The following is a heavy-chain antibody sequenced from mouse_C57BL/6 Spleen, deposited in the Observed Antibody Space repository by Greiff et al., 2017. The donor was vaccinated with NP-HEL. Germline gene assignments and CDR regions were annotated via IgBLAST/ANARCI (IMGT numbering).Heavy chain of an antibody. D-gene: IGHD1-1*01. CDR3: ARNYYGSYWYFDV. J-gene: IGHJ1*03. Sequence: QVQLKESGPGLVQPSQRLSITCTVSGFSLTSYGVHWVRQSPGKGLEWLGVIWSGGSTDYNAAFISRLSISKDNSKSQVFFKMNSLQADDTAIYYCARNYYGSYWYFDVWGTGTTVTVSS. V-gene: IGHV2-2*01. CDR1: GFSLTSYG. CDR2: IWSGGST.